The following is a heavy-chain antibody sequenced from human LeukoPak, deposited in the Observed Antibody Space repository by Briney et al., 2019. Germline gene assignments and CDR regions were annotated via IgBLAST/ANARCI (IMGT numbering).Heavy chain of an antibody. CDR3: ATKQWLAPPPDS. Sequence: GGSLRLSCAASGFTFSKYWMLWVRQAPGKGLESVSRINSDGAVTTYADSVKGRFTVSRDNADNTMFLQMNSVRDEDTAVYYCATKQWLAPPPDSWGQGTPVTVSS. D-gene: IGHD6-19*01. CDR2: INSDGAVT. V-gene: IGHV3-74*01. J-gene: IGHJ4*02. CDR1: GFTFSKYW.